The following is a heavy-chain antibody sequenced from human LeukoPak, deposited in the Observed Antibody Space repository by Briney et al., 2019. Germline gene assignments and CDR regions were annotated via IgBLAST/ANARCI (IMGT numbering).Heavy chain of an antibody. Sequence: ASVKVSCKASGYTFTTYCMHWVRQAPGQGLEWMGIISPSGGSTYYAQKFQGRVTMTRDTSTSTIYMELSSLRSEDTAVYYCATPHYHDTSGYHGGFDYWGQGTLVTVSS. D-gene: IGHD3-22*01. CDR1: GYTFTTYC. CDR2: ISPSGGST. J-gene: IGHJ4*02. V-gene: IGHV1-46*01. CDR3: ATPHYHDTSGYHGGFDY.